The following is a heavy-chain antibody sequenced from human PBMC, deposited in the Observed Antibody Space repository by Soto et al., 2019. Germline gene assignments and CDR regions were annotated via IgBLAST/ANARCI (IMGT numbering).Heavy chain of an antibody. D-gene: IGHD3-22*01. CDR3: ERLGDYYQAFDY. Sequence: SETLSLTCTVSGGSISSYYWSWFRQPPGKGLEWIGYIYYSGSTSYNPSLKSRLSISLETSKKQFSLRLTSVTAADTAVYYCERLGDYYQAFDYCGRGTLVTVSS. J-gene: IGHJ4*02. CDR2: IYYSGST. CDR1: GGSISSYY. V-gene: IGHV4-59*08.